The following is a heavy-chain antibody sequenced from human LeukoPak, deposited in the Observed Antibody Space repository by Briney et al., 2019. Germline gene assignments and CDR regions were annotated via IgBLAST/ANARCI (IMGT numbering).Heavy chain of an antibody. Sequence: SETLSLTCTVSGVSITTSTHYWAWIRQPPGKGLEWIASMFYRGSTYYNASLRSRVTLSVDTSMNQFSLKLSSVTASDTATFYCVRRASYSTSFFDNWGQGTLVTVSS. V-gene: IGHV4-39*01. CDR3: VRRASYSTSFFDN. D-gene: IGHD6-6*01. CDR1: GVSITTSTHY. J-gene: IGHJ4*02. CDR2: MFYRGST.